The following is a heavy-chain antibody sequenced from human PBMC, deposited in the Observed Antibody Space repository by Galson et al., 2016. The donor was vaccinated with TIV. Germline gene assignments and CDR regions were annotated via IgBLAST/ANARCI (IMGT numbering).Heavy chain of an antibody. Sequence: SLRLSCAASGLSVSINYMTWVRQAPGKGLEWVSLISDGGNTYYPDSVKGRFTISRDNPKNTLYLQMNSLRVEDTAVYYCARDRMVDATYYYYYYGMDVWGQGTAVTVSS. CDR2: ISDGGNT. CDR3: ARDRMVDATYYYYYYGMDV. J-gene: IGHJ6*02. V-gene: IGHV3-66*02. D-gene: IGHD2-8*01. CDR1: GLSVSINY.